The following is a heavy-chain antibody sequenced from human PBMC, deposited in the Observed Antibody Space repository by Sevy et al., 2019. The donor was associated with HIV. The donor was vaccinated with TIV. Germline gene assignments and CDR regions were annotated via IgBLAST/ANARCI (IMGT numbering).Heavy chain of an antibody. Sequence: GESLKISCAASGFTFSAYWMHWVRQAPGKGLEWVSLISWDGGSTYYADSVKGRFTISRDNSKNSLYLQMNSLRAEDTALYYCAKAVAARRNIYYYYGMDVWGQGTTVTVSS. CDR2: ISWDGGST. D-gene: IGHD6-6*01. CDR1: GFTFSAYW. CDR3: AKAVAARRNIYYYYGMDV. V-gene: IGHV3-43D*03. J-gene: IGHJ6*02.